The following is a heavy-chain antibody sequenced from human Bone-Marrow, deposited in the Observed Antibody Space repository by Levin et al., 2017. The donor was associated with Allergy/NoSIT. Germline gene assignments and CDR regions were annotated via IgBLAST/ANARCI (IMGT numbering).Heavy chain of an antibody. D-gene: IGHD4-17*01. J-gene: IGHJ4*02. CDR2: ISYDGSNQ. CDR3: AKLAWMFSGFTYGVGSARAVNERTTDY. Sequence: GGSLRLSCAASGLTFSNCGYHWVRQAPGKGLEWVAVISYDGSNQYFADSVKGRFTISRDDSKNTLYLHMKSLSAEDTAEDYCAKLAWMFSGFTYGVGSARAVNERTTDYWGQGTLVIVSS. V-gene: IGHV3-30*18. CDR1: GLTFSNCG.